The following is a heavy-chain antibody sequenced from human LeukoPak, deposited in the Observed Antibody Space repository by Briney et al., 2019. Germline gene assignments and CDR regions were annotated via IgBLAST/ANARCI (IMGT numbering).Heavy chain of an antibody. J-gene: IGHJ5*02. CDR3: ARERCSSTSCYRFDP. V-gene: IGHV4-61*01. CDR2: IYNGVNT. D-gene: IGHD2-2*01. CDR1: GASFSSASY. Sequence: PSETLSLTCTVSGASFSSASYWTWIRQPPGKGVEWIAHIYNGVNTNYNPSLKSRVTISVDTSKNQFSLKLSSVTAADTAVYYCARERCSSTSCYRFDPWGQGTLVTVSS.